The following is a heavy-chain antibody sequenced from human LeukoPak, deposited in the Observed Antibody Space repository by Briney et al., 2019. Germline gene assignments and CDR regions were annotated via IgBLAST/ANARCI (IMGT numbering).Heavy chain of an antibody. CDR3: AKDRDYYIDY. CDR2: ISYDGSNK. V-gene: IGHV3-30*18. J-gene: IGHJ4*02. Sequence: GGSLRLSCAASGFTFSSYGMHWVRQAPGKGLEWVAVISYDGSNKYYADSVKGRFTISRDNSKNTLYLQMNSLRAEDTAVYYCAKDRDYYIDYWGQGTLVTVSS. D-gene: IGHD3/OR15-3a*01. CDR1: GFTFSSYG.